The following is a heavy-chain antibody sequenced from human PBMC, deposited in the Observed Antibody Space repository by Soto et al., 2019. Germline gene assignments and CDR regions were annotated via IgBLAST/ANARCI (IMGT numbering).Heavy chain of an antibody. V-gene: IGHV3-33*01. J-gene: IGHJ6*02. Sequence: GGSLRLSCAASGFTFSSYGMHWVRQAPGKGLEWVAVIWYDGSNKYYADSVKGRFTISKDNSKNTLYLQMNSLRAEDTAVYYCARDRVGITIFNYGMDVWGQGTTVTVSS. CDR3: ARDRVGITIFNYGMDV. D-gene: IGHD3-9*01. CDR2: IWYDGSNK. CDR1: GFTFSSYG.